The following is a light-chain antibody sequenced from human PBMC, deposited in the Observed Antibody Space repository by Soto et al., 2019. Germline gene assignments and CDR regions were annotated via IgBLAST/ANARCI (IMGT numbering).Light chain of an antibody. CDR1: RSFASSY. Sequence: EIVLTQSPATLSLSPGERATLSCRASRSFASSYLAWYQHKPGQAPRLLIYAASSRATGIPDRFIGSGSGTDFTLTISSLQSEDSAVYYCHQYNSWPRGTFGPGTKVEIK. CDR3: HQYNSWPRGT. V-gene: IGKV3D-20*02. J-gene: IGKJ3*01. CDR2: AAS.